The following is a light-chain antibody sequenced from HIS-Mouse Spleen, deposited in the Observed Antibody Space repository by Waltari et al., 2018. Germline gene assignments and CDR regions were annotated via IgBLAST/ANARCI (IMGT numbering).Light chain of an antibody. CDR1: SSDVGSYNL. J-gene: IGLJ2*01. V-gene: IGLV2-23*03. CDR2: EGS. CDR3: CSYAGSSTFVVV. Sequence: QSALTQPASVSGSPGQSIPISCPGTSSDVGSYNLFSWYQQHPGKAPKLMIYEGSKRPSGVSNRFSGSKSGNTASLTISGLQAEDEADYYCCSYAGSSTFVVVFGGGTKLTVL.